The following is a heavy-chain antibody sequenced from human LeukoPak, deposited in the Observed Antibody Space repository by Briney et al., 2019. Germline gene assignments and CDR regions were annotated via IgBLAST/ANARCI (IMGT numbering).Heavy chain of an antibody. Sequence: SEALSLTCSVSGGSISKGAYYWGWIRQTPGKGLEWIANIYYSGNTYYNLSLKSRVTISVDTSKNHFSLKLNSVTAADTAVYYCAKSGPYCSGGSCYAYAMDVWGQGTMATVSS. J-gene: IGHJ6*02. D-gene: IGHD2-15*01. V-gene: IGHV4-39*02. CDR1: GGSISKGAYY. CDR3: AKSGPYCSGGSCYAYAMDV. CDR2: IYYSGNT.